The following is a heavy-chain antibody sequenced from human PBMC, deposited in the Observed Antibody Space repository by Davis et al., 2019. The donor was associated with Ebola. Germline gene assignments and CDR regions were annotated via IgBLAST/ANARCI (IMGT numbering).Heavy chain of an antibody. V-gene: IGHV3-48*01. D-gene: IGHD6-13*01. CDR3: SAAGTRGYDY. Sequence: GESLKISCAASGFTFSTYSMNWVRQAPGKGLEWVSYISSGSSTIYYADSVKGRFTISRDNAKNSLFLQMNSLKTEDTAVYYCSAAGTRGYDYWGQGTLVTVSS. J-gene: IGHJ4*02. CDR1: GFTFSTYS. CDR2: ISSGSSTI.